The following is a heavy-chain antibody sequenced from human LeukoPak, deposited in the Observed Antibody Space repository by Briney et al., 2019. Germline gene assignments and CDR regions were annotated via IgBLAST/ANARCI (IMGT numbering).Heavy chain of an antibody. Sequence: SGPTLVNPTQTLTLTCTFSGFSLSTSGVGVGWIRQPPGKALEWLALIYWDDDKRYSPSLKSRLTITKDTSKNQVVLTMTNMDHVDTATYYCAHSEYDCSGGSCYQKPFDYWGQGTLVTVSS. V-gene: IGHV2-5*02. D-gene: IGHD2-15*01. CDR1: GFSLSTSGVG. CDR3: AHSEYDCSGGSCYQKPFDY. CDR2: IYWDDDK. J-gene: IGHJ4*02.